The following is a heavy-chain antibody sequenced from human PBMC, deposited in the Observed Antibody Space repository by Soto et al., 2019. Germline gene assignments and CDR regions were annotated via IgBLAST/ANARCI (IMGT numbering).Heavy chain of an antibody. V-gene: IGHV3-11*06. CDR2: IGSSSRYT. D-gene: IGHD3-9*01. CDR3: ARDGKDYDILTGYYRGNWFDP. Sequence: GGSLRLSCVVSGFSFSDYYMSWIRQAPGKGLEWVSYIGSSSRYTNYADSVKGRFIISRDNAKNTLYLQMNSLRAEDTAVYYCARDGKDYDILTGYYRGNWFDPWGQGTLVTVSS. J-gene: IGHJ5*02. CDR1: GFSFSDYY.